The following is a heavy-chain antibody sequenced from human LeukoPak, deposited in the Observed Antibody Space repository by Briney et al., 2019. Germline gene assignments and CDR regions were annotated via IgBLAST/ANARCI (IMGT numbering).Heavy chain of an antibody. D-gene: IGHD5-18*01. CDR3: TRVIAYSYGDFDS. J-gene: IGHJ4*02. V-gene: IGHV3-66*01. CDR1: GFTVRNNY. CDR2: IYSGGGT. Sequence: PGGSLRLSCEASGFTVRNNYMTWVRQAPGKGLEWVSVIYSGGGTYYADSVKDRFTISRDNSKNTLFLQMNSLRVEDSAVYYCTRVIAYSYGDFDSWGQGTLVAVSS.